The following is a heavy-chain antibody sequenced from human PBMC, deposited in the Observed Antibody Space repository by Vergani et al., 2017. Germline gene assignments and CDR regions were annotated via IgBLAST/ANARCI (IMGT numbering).Heavy chain of an antibody. D-gene: IGHD2-15*01. CDR1: GGNFSSYA. CDR2: IIPIFGTA. V-gene: IGHV1-69*13. Sequence: QVQLVQSGAEVKKPGSSVKVSCKASGGNFSSYAISWVRQAPGQGLEWMGRIIPIFGTANYAQKFQGRVTITADESTSTAYMELSSLRSEDTAVYYCARVGYCSGGSCTGYWFDPWGQGTLVTVSS. J-gene: IGHJ5*02. CDR3: ARVGYCSGGSCTGYWFDP.